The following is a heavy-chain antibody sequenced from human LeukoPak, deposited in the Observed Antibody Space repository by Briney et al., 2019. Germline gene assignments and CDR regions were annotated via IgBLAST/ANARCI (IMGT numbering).Heavy chain of an antibody. Sequence: ASVKVSCKASGYTFTGYYMHWVRQAPGQGLEWMGWISAYNGNTNYVQKFQGRVTMTTDTSTSTAYMELRSLRSDDTAVYYCARFASNSNYQPLDYWGQGTLVTVSS. V-gene: IGHV1-18*04. D-gene: IGHD4-11*01. J-gene: IGHJ4*02. CDR2: ISAYNGNT. CDR1: GYTFTGYY. CDR3: ARFASNSNYQPLDY.